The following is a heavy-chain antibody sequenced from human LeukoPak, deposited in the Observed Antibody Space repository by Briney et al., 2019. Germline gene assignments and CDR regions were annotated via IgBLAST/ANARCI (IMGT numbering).Heavy chain of an antibody. CDR2: IYHSGST. D-gene: IGHD3-3*01. J-gene: IGHJ4*02. V-gene: IGHV4-4*02. Sequence: SETLSLTCVVSGGSISSTNWWSWVRQPPGKGLEWIGEIYHSGSTNYNPSLKSRVIISVDKSKNQFSLKLSSVTAADTAVYYCIGNGYYSLEYWGQGTLVTVSS. CDR1: GGSISSTNW. CDR3: IGNGYYSLEY.